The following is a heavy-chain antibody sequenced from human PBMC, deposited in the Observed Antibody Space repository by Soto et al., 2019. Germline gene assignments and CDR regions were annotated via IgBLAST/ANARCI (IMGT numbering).Heavy chain of an antibody. CDR3: TISSLGQYYFDH. V-gene: IGHV3-23*01. Sequence: GGSLRLSCAASGFTFSSYSMNWVRQAPGKGLEWVSAISGSGGSTYYADSVKGRFTISRDNSKNTLFLQLNSLRAEDTAVYYCTISSLGQYYFDHWGQGALVTVSS. CDR1: GFTFSSYS. CDR2: ISGSGGST. J-gene: IGHJ4*02. D-gene: IGHD3-10*01.